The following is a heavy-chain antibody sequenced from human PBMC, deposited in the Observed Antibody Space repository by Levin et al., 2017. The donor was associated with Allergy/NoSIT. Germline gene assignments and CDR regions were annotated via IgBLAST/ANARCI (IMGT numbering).Heavy chain of an antibody. CDR3: AGGRFYGGKFGLFDF. CDR1: GFTFSTYW. D-gene: IGHD4-23*01. CDR2: IIQDGSEK. V-gene: IGHV3-7*01. Sequence: SCAASGFTFSTYWMSWVRQAPGKGLEWVATIIQDGSEKYYVDSVKGRFTISRDNAKKSLYLQMNSLRDEDTALYYCAGGRFYGGKFGLFDFWGQGTLVTVSS. J-gene: IGHJ4*02.